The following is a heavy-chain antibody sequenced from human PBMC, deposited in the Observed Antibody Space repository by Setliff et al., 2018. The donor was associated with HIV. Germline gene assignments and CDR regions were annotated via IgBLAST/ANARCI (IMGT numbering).Heavy chain of an antibody. J-gene: IGHJ3*02. CDR1: GFTFSGST. Sequence: GVLRLSCAASGFTFSGSTIHWVRQASGKGLEWVGRIGSKANSYATAYAASVKGRFTTSREDSINTLYLQMNSLETEDTAVYYCTTLVGANPYHDAFDIWGQGTMVTVSS. CDR2: IGSKANSYAT. D-gene: IGHD1-26*01. V-gene: IGHV3-73*01. CDR3: TTLVGANPYHDAFDI.